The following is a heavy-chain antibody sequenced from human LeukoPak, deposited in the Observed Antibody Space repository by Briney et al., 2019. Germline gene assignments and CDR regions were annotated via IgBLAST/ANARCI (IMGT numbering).Heavy chain of an antibody. CDR1: GFTLSTSD. CDR3: AQLTTR. Sequence: GGSLSLSCAASGFTLSTSDMSWVRQAPGKGLEWVSTISASGGTTYYADSVKGRFTISRDNSKNTVYLQMNSLRVEDTAVYYCAQLTTRWGQGTLVTVSS. CDR2: ISASGGTT. V-gene: IGHV3-23*01. J-gene: IGHJ4*02. D-gene: IGHD4-17*01.